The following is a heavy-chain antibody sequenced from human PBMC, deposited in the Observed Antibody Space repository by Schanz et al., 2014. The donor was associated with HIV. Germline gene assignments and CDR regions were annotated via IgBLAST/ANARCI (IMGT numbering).Heavy chain of an antibody. Sequence: QVRLQESGPGLVKPSETLSLICNVSGGSVSSGSHYWTWMRQPPGKRLEWIGFTSKSGITDYHPSLKSRVAISVDTSKNQFSLKLSSVTAADTAVYYCARGQSFDFWSGYRVGYFDYWGQGTLVTVSS. J-gene: IGHJ4*02. CDR1: GGSVSSGSHY. V-gene: IGHV4-61*01. CDR2: TSKSGIT. D-gene: IGHD3-3*01. CDR3: ARGQSFDFWSGYRVGYFDY.